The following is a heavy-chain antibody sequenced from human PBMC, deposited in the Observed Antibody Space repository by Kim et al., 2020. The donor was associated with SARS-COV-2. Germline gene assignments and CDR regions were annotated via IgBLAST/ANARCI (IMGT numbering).Heavy chain of an antibody. J-gene: IGHJ4*02. CDR3: ARDHGIAVAGVDY. CDR1: GYSISSGYY. D-gene: IGHD6-19*01. CDR2: IYHSGST. Sequence: SETLSLTCTVSGYSISSGYYWGWIRQPPGKGLEWIGSIYHSGSTYYNPSLKSRVTISVDTSKNQFSLKLSSVTAADTAVYYCARDHGIAVAGVDYWGQGT. V-gene: IGHV4-38-2*02.